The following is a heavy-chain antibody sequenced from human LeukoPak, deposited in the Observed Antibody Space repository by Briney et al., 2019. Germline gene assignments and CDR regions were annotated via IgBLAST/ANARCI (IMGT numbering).Heavy chain of an antibody. J-gene: IGHJ4*02. CDR1: GGTFSSYA. D-gene: IGHD3-10*01. Sequence: GASVKVSCKASGGTFSSYAIIWVRQAPGQGLEWMGWMNPNSGNTGYTQKFQGRVTMTRNTSISTVYMELSSLRSEDTAVYYCARGLIPRGGDYWGQGTLVTVSS. CDR3: ARGLIPRGGDY. CDR2: MNPNSGNT. V-gene: IGHV1-8*02.